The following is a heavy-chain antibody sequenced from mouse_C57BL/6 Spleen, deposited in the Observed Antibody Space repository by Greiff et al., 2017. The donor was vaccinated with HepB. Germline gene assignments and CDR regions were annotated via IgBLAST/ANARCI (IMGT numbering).Heavy chain of an antibody. CDR2: IDPSDSYT. Sequence: QVQLKQPGAELVMPGASVKLSCKASGYTFTSYWMHWVKQRPGQGLEWIGEIDPSDSYTNYNQKFKGKSTLTVDKSSSTAYMQLSSLTSEDSAVYYCAIYYGALFAYWGQGTLVTVSA. V-gene: IGHV1-69*01. CDR1: GYTFTSYW. D-gene: IGHD2-1*01. J-gene: IGHJ3*01. CDR3: AIYYGALFAY.